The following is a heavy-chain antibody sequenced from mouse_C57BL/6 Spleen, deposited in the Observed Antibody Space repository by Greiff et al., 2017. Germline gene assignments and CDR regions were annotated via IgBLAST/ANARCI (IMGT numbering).Heavy chain of an antibody. J-gene: IGHJ4*01. CDR1: GYTFTDYN. D-gene: IGHD1-1*01. CDR2: INPNNGGT. V-gene: IGHV1-22*01. CDR3: ANYYGSSLYAMDY. Sequence: EVQLQESGPELVKPGASVKMSCKASGYTFTDYNMHWVKQSPGKSLEWIGYINPNNGGTSYNQKFKGKATLTVNKSSSTAYMELRSLTSEDSAVYYCANYYGSSLYAMDYWGQGTSVTVSS.